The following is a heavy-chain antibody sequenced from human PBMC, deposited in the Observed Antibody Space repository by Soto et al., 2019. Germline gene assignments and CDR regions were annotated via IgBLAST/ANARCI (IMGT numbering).Heavy chain of an antibody. CDR2: VSYTGTT. Sequence: QLQLQQSGPALVKPSETLSLTCTVSCGSINNNSYYWGWVRQPPGKGLEWIGSVSYTGTTYYTPSRKRRVITSIATSTHQFSLKLASATAADTAVYGCASQKMDVPAYFDYWGQGTLVSVSS. V-gene: IGHV4-39*01. D-gene: IGHD2-2*03. CDR3: ASQKMDVPAYFDY. CDR1: CGSINNNSYY. J-gene: IGHJ4*02.